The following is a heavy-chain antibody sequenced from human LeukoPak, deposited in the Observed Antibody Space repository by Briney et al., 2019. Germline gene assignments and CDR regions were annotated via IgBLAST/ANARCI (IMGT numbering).Heavy chain of an antibody. Sequence: PSQTLSLTCTVSSGSISSGSYYWSWIRQPAGKGLDWIGLIYTSGSTNYNPSLKSRVTISVDTSKNQFSLKLSSVTAADTAVYYCARAAPTVGVAARTSPFDYWGQGTLVTVSS. V-gene: IGHV4-61*02. CDR3: ARAAPTVGVAARTSPFDY. CDR2: IYTSGST. J-gene: IGHJ4*02. CDR1: SGSISSGSYY. D-gene: IGHD6-6*01.